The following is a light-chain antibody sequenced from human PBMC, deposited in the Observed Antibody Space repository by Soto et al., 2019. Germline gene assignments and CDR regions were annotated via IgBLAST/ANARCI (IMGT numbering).Light chain of an antibody. CDR1: QSISDW. J-gene: IGKJ2*01. Sequence: DIQMTQSPSTLSAYVGDRVTITCRASQSISDWLAWYQQKPGQAPKLLMYDASKLESGVPSSFSGSGSGTEFTLTISSLQPDDFASYYCQHYHSFPHTFGQGAKLEIK. CDR2: DAS. V-gene: IGKV1-5*01. CDR3: QHYHSFPHT.